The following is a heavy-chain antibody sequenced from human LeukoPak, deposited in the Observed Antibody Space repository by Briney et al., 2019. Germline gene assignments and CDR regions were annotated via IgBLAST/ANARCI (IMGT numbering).Heavy chain of an antibody. J-gene: IGHJ6*02. CDR3: ARSENFLWYYYYGMDV. Sequence: GASVKVSCTASGYTFTSYAMHWVRQAPGQRLERMGWINAGNGNTKYSQKFQGRVTITRDTSASTAYMELSSLRSEDTAVYYCARSENFLWYYYYGMDVWGQGTTVTVSS. CDR1: GYTFTSYA. CDR2: INAGNGNT. D-gene: IGHD1-7*01. V-gene: IGHV1-3*01.